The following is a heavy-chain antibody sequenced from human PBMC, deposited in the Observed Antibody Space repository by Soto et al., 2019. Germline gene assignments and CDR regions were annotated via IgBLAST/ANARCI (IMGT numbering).Heavy chain of an antibody. J-gene: IGHJ4*02. Sequence: QVHLEESGPRLVKPSETLSLTCTVSGGSISSFYWNWIRQSPGKGLEWIGYIYYTGTTNYNPSLKNRVNMSLDTSKDQFSLNLTSVTAADTAVYYCARSNWNFPFDYWGQGTLVTVSS. V-gene: IGHV4-59*01. CDR1: GGSISSFY. CDR2: IYYTGTT. CDR3: ARSNWNFPFDY. D-gene: IGHD1-7*01.